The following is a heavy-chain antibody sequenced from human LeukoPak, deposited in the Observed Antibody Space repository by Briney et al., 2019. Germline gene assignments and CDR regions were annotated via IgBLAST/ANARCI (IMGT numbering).Heavy chain of an antibody. D-gene: IGHD6-13*01. CDR2: INPSGGST. Sequence: ASVKVSCKASGYTFTSYYMHWVRQAPGQGLEWIGIINPSGGSTSYAQKFQGRVTMTRDTSTSTVYMELSSLRSEDTAVYYCARAGSSSWYVGWFDPWGQGALVTVSS. CDR3: ARAGSSSWYVGWFDP. V-gene: IGHV1-46*01. CDR1: GYTFTSYY. J-gene: IGHJ5*02.